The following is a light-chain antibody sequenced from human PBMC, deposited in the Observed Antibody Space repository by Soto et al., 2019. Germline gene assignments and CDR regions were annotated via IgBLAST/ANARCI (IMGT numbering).Light chain of an antibody. Sequence: DIVMTQSPSTLSASPGDTVTLSCRASQGVSGTLAWYQHKPGEAPRLLIYDASSRARGVPERFSGSGSGTEFTPTIGSLQPEDFAAYYCQQYGTSSRTFGQGTKVDIK. CDR3: QQYGTSSRT. V-gene: IGKV1-5*01. CDR2: DAS. CDR1: QGVSGT. J-gene: IGKJ1*01.